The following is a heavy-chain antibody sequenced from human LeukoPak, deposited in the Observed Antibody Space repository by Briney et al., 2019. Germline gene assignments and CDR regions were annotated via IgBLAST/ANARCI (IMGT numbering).Heavy chain of an antibody. V-gene: IGHV3-73*01. CDR3: IRGAASGSYYGFDV. J-gene: IGHJ6*02. CDR2: IRSKANNYTT. D-gene: IGHD1-26*01. CDR1: GFTFSGST. Sequence: GGSLRLSCAASGFTFSGSTMHWVRQASGKGLEWVGRIRSKANNYTTAYATSVKGRFTLSRDDSKNTAYLQMNSLKTEDTAVYYCIRGAASGSYYGFDVWGQGATVTVSS.